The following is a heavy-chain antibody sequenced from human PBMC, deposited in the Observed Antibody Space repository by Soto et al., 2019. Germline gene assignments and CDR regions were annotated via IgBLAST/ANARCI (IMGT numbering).Heavy chain of an antibody. D-gene: IGHD2-8*02. CDR3: AKATATGGGAFDI. CDR1: VFICSSYD. Sequence: GGSLRLACASSVFICSSYDMSWVRQAPGKGLEWVSTILVGGSTHYEDSVKGRFTISRDGSKNTVYLQMNSLTAGDTAVYYCAKATATGGGAFDICGQGTMVTVSS. CDR2: ILVGGST. J-gene: IGHJ3*02. V-gene: IGHV3-23*01.